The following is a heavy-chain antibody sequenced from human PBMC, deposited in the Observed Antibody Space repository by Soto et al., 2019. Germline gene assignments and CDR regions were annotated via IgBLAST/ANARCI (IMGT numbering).Heavy chain of an antibody. CDR2: ISYDGSNK. J-gene: IGHJ4*02. D-gene: IGHD2-2*01. Sequence: ESGGGVVQPGRSLRLSCAASGFTFSSYGMHWVRQAPGKGLEWVAVISYDGSNKYYADSVKGRFTISRDNSKNTLYLQMNSLRAEDTAVYYCAKESSPFSHQPDYWGQGTLVTVSS. V-gene: IGHV3-30*18. CDR1: GFTFSSYG. CDR3: AKESSPFSHQPDY.